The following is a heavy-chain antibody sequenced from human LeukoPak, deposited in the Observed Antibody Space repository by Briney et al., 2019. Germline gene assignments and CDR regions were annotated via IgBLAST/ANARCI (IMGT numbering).Heavy chain of an antibody. CDR2: IYTSGST. CDR1: GGSISSYY. V-gene: IGHV4-4*07. J-gene: IGHJ5*02. CDR3: ARDLDTEYQLHLYNWFDP. D-gene: IGHD2-2*01. Sequence: SETLSLTCTVSGGSISSYYWSWIRQPAGKGLEWIGRIYTSGSTNYNPSLKSRVTMSVDTSKNQFSLKLSSVTAADTAVYYCARDLDTEYQLHLYNWFDPWGQGTLVTVSS.